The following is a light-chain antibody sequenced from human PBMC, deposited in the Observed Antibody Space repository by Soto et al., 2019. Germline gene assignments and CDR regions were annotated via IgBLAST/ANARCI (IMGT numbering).Light chain of an antibody. Sequence: QSVLTQPASVSGSPGQSITISCTGTSSDIGTYNLVSWYQQHPGKAPKLIIYEATKRPSGVSNRFSGSKSGNTASLTISGLQTEDEADDYCCSYAGGSTLVFGGGTKVTVL. CDR2: EAT. CDR3: CSYAGGSTLV. CDR1: SSDIGTYNL. V-gene: IGLV2-23*01. J-gene: IGLJ3*02.